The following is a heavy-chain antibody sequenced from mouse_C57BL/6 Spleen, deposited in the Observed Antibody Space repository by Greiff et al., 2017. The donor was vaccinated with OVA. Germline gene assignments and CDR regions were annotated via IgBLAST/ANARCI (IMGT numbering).Heavy chain of an antibody. J-gene: IGHJ3*01. D-gene: IGHD2-3*01. CDR1: GFTFSSYA. CDR3: TRREIYDGYS. V-gene: IGHV5S21*01. CDR2: ISSGGDYI. Sequence: EVMLVESGEGLVKPGGSLKLSCAASGFTFSSYAMSWVRQTPEKRLEWVAYISSGGDYIYYADTVKGRFTISRDNARNTLYLQMSSLKSEDTAMYYCTRREIYDGYSWGQGTLVTVSA.